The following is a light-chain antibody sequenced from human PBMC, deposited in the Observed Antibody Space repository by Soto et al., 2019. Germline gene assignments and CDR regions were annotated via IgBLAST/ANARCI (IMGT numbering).Light chain of an antibody. CDR2: GAS. J-gene: IGKJ3*01. CDR3: QEYHRSPRGFT. V-gene: IGKV3-20*01. Sequence: EIVLTQSPGTLSLSPGERATLSCRASHSISSNYLAWYQQKSGQAPRLLIYGASSRATGIPDRFSGSGSGTDFTLTISRLEPEDFAVYFCQEYHRSPRGFTLGPRTKVDI. CDR1: HSISSNY.